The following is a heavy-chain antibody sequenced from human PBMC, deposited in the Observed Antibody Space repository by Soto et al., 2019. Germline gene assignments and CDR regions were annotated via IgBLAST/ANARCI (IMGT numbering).Heavy chain of an antibody. CDR3: ARHFVAVVIKGWGY. J-gene: IGHJ4*02. CDR1: GGSIDRSNYY. V-gene: IGHV4-39*01. Sequence: PSETLSLTCNVSGGSIDRSNYYWDWLRQPPGKGLEWIGITYYNGNAYYNPSLKSRVSMSVDTSKNQFSLKLVSVTAADTVVYYCARHFVAVVIKGWGYWGQGTLVTVSS. D-gene: IGHD3-10*01. CDR2: TYYNGNA.